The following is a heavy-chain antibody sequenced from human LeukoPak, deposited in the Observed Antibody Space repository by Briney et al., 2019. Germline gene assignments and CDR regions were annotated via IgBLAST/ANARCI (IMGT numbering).Heavy chain of an antibody. Sequence: SVKVSCKASGGTFSSYAISWVRQAPGQGLEWMGGIIPIFGTANYAQKFQGSVTITTDESTSTAYMELSSLRSEDTAVYYCARDLGYYGSGSYYNYFDYWGQGTLVTVSS. CDR1: GGTFSSYA. CDR2: IIPIFGTA. V-gene: IGHV1-69*05. CDR3: ARDLGYYGSGSYYNYFDY. J-gene: IGHJ4*02. D-gene: IGHD3-10*01.